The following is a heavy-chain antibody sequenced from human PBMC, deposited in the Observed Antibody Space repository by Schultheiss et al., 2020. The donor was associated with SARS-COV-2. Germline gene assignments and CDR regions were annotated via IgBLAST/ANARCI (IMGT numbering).Heavy chain of an antibody. CDR3: ATLGDTAMGIDY. CDR1: GGSISSGGYS. CDR2: IYHSGST. J-gene: IGHJ4*02. D-gene: IGHD5-18*01. Sequence: SETLSLTCTVSGGSISSGGYSWSWIRQPPGKGLEWIGYIYHSGSTYYNPSLKSRVTILVDTSKNQFSLKLSSVTAADTAVYYCATLGDTAMGIDYWGQGTLVTVSS. V-gene: IGHV4-30-2*01.